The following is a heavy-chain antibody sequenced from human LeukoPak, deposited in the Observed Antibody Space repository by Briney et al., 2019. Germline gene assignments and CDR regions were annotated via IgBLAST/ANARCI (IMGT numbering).Heavy chain of an antibody. V-gene: IGHV5-51*01. Sequence: GASVKVSCKASGYTFTSYWIGWVRQMPGKGLEWMGIIYPGDSDTRYSPSFQGQVTISADKSISTAYLQWSSLKASDTAMYYCARHSVDTAMVGGIDYWGQGTLVTVSS. CDR3: ARHSVDTAMVGGIDY. D-gene: IGHD5-18*01. CDR2: IYPGDSDT. J-gene: IGHJ4*02. CDR1: GYTFTSYW.